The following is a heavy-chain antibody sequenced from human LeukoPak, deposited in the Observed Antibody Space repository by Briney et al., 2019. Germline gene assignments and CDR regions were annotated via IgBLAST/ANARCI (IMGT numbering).Heavy chain of an antibody. D-gene: IGHD3-16*01. CDR1: GFTLSNYG. CDR2: ISFDGSDK. Sequence: GGSLRLSCAASGFTLSNYGMHWVRQAPGKGLEWAAAISFDGSDKHYADSVKGRFTISRDNSKKTLYLQMNSLRAEDTAVYYCAKDRVVFNRNYAYYFDYWGQGTLVTVSS. CDR3: AKDRVVFNRNYAYYFDY. J-gene: IGHJ4*02. V-gene: IGHV3-30*18.